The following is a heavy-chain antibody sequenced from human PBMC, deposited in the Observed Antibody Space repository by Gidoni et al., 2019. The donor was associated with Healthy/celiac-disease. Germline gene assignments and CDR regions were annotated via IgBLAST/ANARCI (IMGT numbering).Heavy chain of an antibody. CDR1: GGSFSGYY. D-gene: IGHD6-19*01. CDR2: INHSGSP. V-gene: IGHV4-34*01. J-gene: IGHJ4*02. CDR3: ARGRGSGRAGAGY. Sequence: QVQLQQWGAGLLKPSETRYLTCAVYGGSFSGYYWGWIRPPPGKGLEWVGEINHSGSPNYNPSLKSRVTISVDTSKNQFSLKLSSVTAADTAVYYCARGRGSGRAGAGYWGQGTLVTVSS.